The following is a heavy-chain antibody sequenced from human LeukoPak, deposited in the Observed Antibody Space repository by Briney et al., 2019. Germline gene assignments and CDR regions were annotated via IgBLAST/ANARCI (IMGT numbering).Heavy chain of an antibody. CDR3: ARDYFQYYRLDV. V-gene: IGHV3-48*03. Sequence: GGSLRLSCAASGFTFSSYEMNWVRQAPGKGLEWVSYISISGNTIYYADSVKGRFTISRDNAKNSLYLQMNSLRAEDTAIYYCARDYFQYYRLDVWGQGTMVTVSS. D-gene: IGHD2/OR15-2a*01. CDR1: GFTFSSYE. J-gene: IGHJ6*02. CDR2: ISISGNTI.